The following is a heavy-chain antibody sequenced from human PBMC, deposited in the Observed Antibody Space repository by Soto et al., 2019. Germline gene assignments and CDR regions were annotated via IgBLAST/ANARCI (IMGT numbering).Heavy chain of an antibody. D-gene: IGHD6-19*01. CDR1: GGSVSSGSYY. V-gene: IGHV4-61*01. CDR2: IYYSGST. J-gene: IGHJ4*02. Sequence: PSETLSLTCTVSGGSVSSGSYYWSWIRQPPGKGLEWIGYIYYSGSTNYNPSLKSRVTISVDTSKNQFSLRLNSVTAADTAVFYCARSVGYRSGWWPYYFDYWGQGALVTVSS. CDR3: ARSVGYRSGWWPYYFDY.